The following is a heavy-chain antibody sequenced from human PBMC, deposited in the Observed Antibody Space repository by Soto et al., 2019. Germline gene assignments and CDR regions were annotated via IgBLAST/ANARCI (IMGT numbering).Heavy chain of an antibody. J-gene: IGHJ6*02. CDR2: ISYDGSNK. CDR3: AKDLYSRSWYYYYGMDV. Sequence: GGSLRLSCAASGFTFSSYGMHWVRQAPGKGLEWVAVISYDGSNKYYADSVKGRFTISRDNSKNTLYLQMNSLRAEDTAVYYCAKDLYSRSWYYYYGMDVWGQGTTVTVSS. V-gene: IGHV3-30*18. D-gene: IGHD6-13*01. CDR1: GFTFSSYG.